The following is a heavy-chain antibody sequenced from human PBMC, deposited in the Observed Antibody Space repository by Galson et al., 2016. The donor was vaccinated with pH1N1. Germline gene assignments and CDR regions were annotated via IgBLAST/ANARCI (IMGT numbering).Heavy chain of an antibody. J-gene: IGHJ4*02. Sequence: SLRLSCAASGFTLSSYWMSRVRQAPGKGLEWVANMNQDGNKKYYMDSVKGRFIISRDYSKNSLYLQMNSLRAEDTAMYYCVRAVGRAEAHWGQGTLVTVSS. CDR2: MNQDGNKK. V-gene: IGHV3-7*01. CDR3: VRAVGRAEAH. D-gene: IGHD1-26*01. CDR1: GFTLSSYW.